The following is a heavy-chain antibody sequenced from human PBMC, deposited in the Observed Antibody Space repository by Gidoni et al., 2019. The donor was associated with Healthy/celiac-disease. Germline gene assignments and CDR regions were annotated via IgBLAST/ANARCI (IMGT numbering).Heavy chain of an antibody. Sequence: QLQLQESGPGLVKPSETLSLTCTVSGGSISSSSYYWGWIPQPPGKGLEWIGSIYYSGSTYYNPSLKSRVTISVDTSKNQFSLKLSSVTAADTAVYYCARRSSFTFGVGDWFDPWGQGTLVTVSS. J-gene: IGHJ5*02. CDR2: IYYSGST. D-gene: IGHD3-3*01. CDR3: ARRSSFTFGVGDWFDP. CDR1: GGSISSSSYY. V-gene: IGHV4-39*01.